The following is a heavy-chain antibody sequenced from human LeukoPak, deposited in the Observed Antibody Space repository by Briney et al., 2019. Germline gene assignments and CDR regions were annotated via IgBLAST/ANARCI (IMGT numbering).Heavy chain of an antibody. V-gene: IGHV4-39*01. D-gene: IGHD5-12*01. CDR3: ARRQYSGYDSGFDY. CDR2: IYYGGST. Sequence: SETLSLTCTVSGGSISSSSYYWGWIRQPPGKGLEWIGSIYYGGSTYYNPSLKSRVIISEDTSKNQFSLKLSSVTAADTAVYYCARRQYSGYDSGFDYWGQGTLVTVSS. CDR1: GGSISSSSYY. J-gene: IGHJ4*02.